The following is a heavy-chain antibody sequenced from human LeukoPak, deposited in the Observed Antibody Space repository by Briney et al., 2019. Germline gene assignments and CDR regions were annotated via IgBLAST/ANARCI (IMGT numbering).Heavy chain of an antibody. J-gene: IGHJ4*02. CDR3: TRGRPSSFDY. Sequence: SVKVSCKASGYTFTTYDINWVRQATGQGHEWMGWMNPNSGNTGYTQNFQGRVTMTRDTSISTAYMELSSLRSEDTAVYYCTRGRPSSFDYWGEGTLVTVSS. CDR2: MNPNSGNT. CDR1: GYTFTTYD. V-gene: IGHV1-8*01.